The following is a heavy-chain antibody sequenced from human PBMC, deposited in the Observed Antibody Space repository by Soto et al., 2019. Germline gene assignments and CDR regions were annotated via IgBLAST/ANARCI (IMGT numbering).Heavy chain of an antibody. V-gene: IGHV3-48*03. D-gene: IGHD5-12*01. J-gene: IGHJ6*02. CDR3: ARRYTVATDYYYYGMDV. CDR1: GFTFSSYE. Sequence: GGSLRLSCAASGFTFSSYEMNWVRQAPGKGLEWVSYISSSGSTIYYADSVKGRFTISRDNAKNSLYLQMNSLRAEDTAVYYCARRYTVATDYYYYGMDVWGQGTTVTVSS. CDR2: ISSSGSTI.